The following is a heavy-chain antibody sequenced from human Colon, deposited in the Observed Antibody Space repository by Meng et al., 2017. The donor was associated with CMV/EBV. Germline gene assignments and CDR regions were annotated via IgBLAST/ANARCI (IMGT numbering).Heavy chain of an antibody. J-gene: IGHJ4*02. CDR3: AKGWGAYFDWWNFDY. D-gene: IGHD3-9*01. V-gene: IGHV3-23*01. Sequence: SGLTFSSYARSWVRQAPGKGLEWVSGISGSGGSTYYADSVKGRFTISRDNSKNTLYLQMNSLRAEDTAVYYCAKGWGAYFDWWNFDYWGQGTLVTVSS. CDR1: GLTFSSYA. CDR2: ISGSGGST.